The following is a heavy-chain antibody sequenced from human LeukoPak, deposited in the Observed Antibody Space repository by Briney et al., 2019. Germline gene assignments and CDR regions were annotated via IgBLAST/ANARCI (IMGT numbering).Heavy chain of an antibody. CDR2: ISGGGDRT. D-gene: IGHD1-14*01. Sequence: GGSLTPSCAASGFTFSIYSRNWVRQPPGKGLEWVSGISGGGDRTYYADSVKGRFAISRDNSKSTRYLQMNSLRVEDTALYYCAKGGGINHSQWFDLWGQGTQVTVSS. CDR1: GFTFSIYS. V-gene: IGHV3-23*01. J-gene: IGHJ5*02. CDR3: AKGGGINHSQWFDL.